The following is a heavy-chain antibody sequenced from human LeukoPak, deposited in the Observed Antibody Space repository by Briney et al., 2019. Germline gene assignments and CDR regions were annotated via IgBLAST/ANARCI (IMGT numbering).Heavy chain of an antibody. CDR1: GFTFSSYS. J-gene: IGHJ4*02. V-gene: IGHV3-48*04. CDR2: ISSTSSAI. Sequence: GGSLRLSCAASGFTFSSYSMNWVRQAPGKGLEWLSYISSTSSAIYYADSLKGRFTISRDNAKNSLYLQMDSLRAEDTAVYYCARPIGRGIAAAGNYWGQGTLVTVSS. CDR3: ARPIGRGIAAAGNY. D-gene: IGHD6-13*01.